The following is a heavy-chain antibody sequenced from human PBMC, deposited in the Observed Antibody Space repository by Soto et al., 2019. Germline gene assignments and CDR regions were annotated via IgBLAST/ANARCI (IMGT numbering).Heavy chain of an antibody. Sequence: KPSETLSLTCAVSGGSIISGCYSWSWIRQPPGKGLEWIGYIYHIGSTYYNPSLKSRVTISVDRSKNQFSLKLSSVTAADTAVYYCDRGLNNRYYYGPGSSRYFDYLGAGNLVAVSS. CDR1: GGSIISGCYS. CDR2: IYHIGST. J-gene: IGHJ4*02. V-gene: IGHV4-30-2*01. D-gene: IGHD3-10*01. CDR3: DRGLNNRYYYGPGSSRYFDY.